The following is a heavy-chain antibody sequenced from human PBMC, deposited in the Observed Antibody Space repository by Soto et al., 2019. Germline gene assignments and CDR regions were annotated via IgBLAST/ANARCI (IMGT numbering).Heavy chain of an antibody. CDR1: GLTFSAHY. J-gene: IGHJ3*01. D-gene: IGHD3-10*01. Sequence: GGSLRLSCAASGLTFSAHYMDWFLQAPWKGLEWVGRIKNKANSYYIQYAASVKGRFTVSRDDSKNSLYLQMNSLKTEDTAVYYCARVRLSGTPEGKVFAFWGLGTMVTVSS. V-gene: IGHV3-72*01. CDR3: ARVRLSGTPEGKVFAF. CDR2: IKNKANSYYI.